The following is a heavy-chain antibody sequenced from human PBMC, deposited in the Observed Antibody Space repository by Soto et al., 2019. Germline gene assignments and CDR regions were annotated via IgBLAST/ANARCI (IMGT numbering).Heavy chain of an antibody. D-gene: IGHD3-22*01. V-gene: IGHV4-30-2*01. J-gene: IGHJ6*02. CDR2: IYHSGST. Sequence: SEPLSVTCAVSGGSISRGGYSWSWIRQPPGKGLEWIGYIYHSGSTNYNPSLKSRVTISVDKSKNQFSLKLSSVTAADTAVYYCARDYIRYYYDSSGSLVYYYYGMDVWGQGTTVTVSS. CDR1: GGSISRGGYS. CDR3: ARDYIRYYYDSSGSLVYYYYGMDV.